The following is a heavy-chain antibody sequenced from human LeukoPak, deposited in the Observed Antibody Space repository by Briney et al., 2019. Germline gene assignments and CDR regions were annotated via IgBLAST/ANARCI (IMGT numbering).Heavy chain of an antibody. CDR2: INNDGGTT. Sequence: PGGSLRLSCAASGFTFSGYWMLWVRQAPGKGLVWVSRINNDGGTTIYADSVKGRFTISRDNAKNTVYLQMNSLRGEDTAVYYCARGGSGGTLDYWGQGTLVTVSS. V-gene: IGHV3-74*01. CDR3: ARGGSGGTLDY. D-gene: IGHD1-7*01. J-gene: IGHJ4*02. CDR1: GFTFSGYW.